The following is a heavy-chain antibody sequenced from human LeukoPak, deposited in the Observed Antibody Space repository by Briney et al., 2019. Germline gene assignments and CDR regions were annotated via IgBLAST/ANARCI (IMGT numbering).Heavy chain of an antibody. CDR3: AKDRLGAAAGFFDY. D-gene: IGHD6-13*01. CDR2: ISDTGDST. CDR1: GFPFSSYA. J-gene: IGHJ4*02. Sequence: GGSLTLPCAASGFPFSSYALSWVRQAPGKGLEWVSGISDTGDSTYYADSVKGRFTISRDNSKNTLYLQMNSLRADDTAVYYCAKDRLGAAAGFFDYWGQGSLVTVSS. V-gene: IGHV3-23*01.